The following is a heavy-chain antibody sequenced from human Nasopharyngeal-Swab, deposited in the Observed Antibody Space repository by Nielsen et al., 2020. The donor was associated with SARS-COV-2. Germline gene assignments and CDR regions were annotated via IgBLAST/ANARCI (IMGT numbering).Heavy chain of an antibody. CDR2: IKQDGSKK. V-gene: IGHV3-7*05. D-gene: IGHD4-11*01. Sequence: GESLRISCAASGFTFSSFGMHWVRQAPGKGLEWVANIKQDGSKKNYVDSVKGRFTISRDDAMNSLYLQMNSLRAEDTAVYYCATHNDYRFENWGQGTLVSVSS. CDR3: ATHNDYRFEN. CDR1: GFTFSSFG. J-gene: IGHJ4*02.